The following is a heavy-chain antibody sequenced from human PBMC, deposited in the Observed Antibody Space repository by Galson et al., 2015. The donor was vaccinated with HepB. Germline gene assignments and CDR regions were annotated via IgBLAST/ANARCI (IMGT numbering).Heavy chain of an antibody. V-gene: IGHV6-1*01. CDR1: GDSVSSDSAA. CDR3: ARDLYSEKYYAFDI. J-gene: IGHJ3*02. D-gene: IGHD1-26*01. CDR2: THYRSRWSN. Sequence: CAISGDSVSSDSAAWNWIRQSPSRGLEWLGRTHYRSRWSNDYAVSVKSRITINSDTSKNQFSLQLKSVTPEDTAIYFCARDLYSEKYYAFDIWGQGTMVTVSS.